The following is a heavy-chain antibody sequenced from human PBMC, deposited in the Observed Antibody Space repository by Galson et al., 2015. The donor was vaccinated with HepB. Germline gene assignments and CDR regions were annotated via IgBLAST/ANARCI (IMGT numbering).Heavy chain of an antibody. J-gene: IGHJ4*02. CDR2: INSNSGGT. V-gene: IGHV1-2*02. CDR3: ARGGGWFEDYSFDY. D-gene: IGHD3-10*01. CDR1: GYTFIGYY. Sequence: SVKVSCKASGYTFIGYYVHWVRRAPGQGLEYMGWINSNSGGTYYAQKFQGRVTMTRDTSISTAYMELNRLTSDDTAVFYCARGGGWFEDYSFDYWGQGTLVTVSS.